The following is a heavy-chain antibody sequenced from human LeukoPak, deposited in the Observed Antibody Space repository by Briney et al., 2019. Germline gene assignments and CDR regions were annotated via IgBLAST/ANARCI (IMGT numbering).Heavy chain of an antibody. CDR2: INPNSGGT. V-gene: IGHV1-2*04. D-gene: IGHD3-9*01. Sequence: GASVKVSCKASGYTFTGYYMHWVRQAPGQGLEWMGWINPNSGGTNYAQKFQGWVTMTRDTSISTDYMELSRLRSDDTAVYYCARADDILTGHFDYWGQGTLVTVSS. CDR3: ARADDILTGHFDY. J-gene: IGHJ4*02. CDR1: GYTFTGYY.